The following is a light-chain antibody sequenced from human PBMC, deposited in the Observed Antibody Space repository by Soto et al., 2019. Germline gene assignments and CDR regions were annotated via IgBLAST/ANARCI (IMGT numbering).Light chain of an antibody. CDR3: CSYAGSSIGYV. J-gene: IGLJ1*01. CDR1: SSDVGSYNL. CDR2: EGS. Sequence: SVLTQPASVSGSPGQSISISCTGTSSDVGSYNLVSWYQQHPGKAPKLMIYEGSKRPSGVSNRFSGSKSGNTASLTISGLQAEDEADYYCCSYAGSSIGYVFGTGTKVTVL. V-gene: IGLV2-23*01.